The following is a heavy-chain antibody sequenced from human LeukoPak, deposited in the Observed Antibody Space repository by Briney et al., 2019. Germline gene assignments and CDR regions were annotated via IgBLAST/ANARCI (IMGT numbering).Heavy chain of an antibody. Sequence: GGSLRLSCAASGCTFSNYNMNWVRQAPGKGLEWVSYISSSSGIIYYADSVKGRFTISRDNAKNSLYLQMDSLRVEDTAVYYCATDFNKGFDPWGQGTLVTVSS. J-gene: IGHJ5*02. CDR3: ATDFNKGFDP. CDR1: GCTFSNYN. CDR2: ISSSSGII. D-gene: IGHD1/OR15-1a*01. V-gene: IGHV3-48*04.